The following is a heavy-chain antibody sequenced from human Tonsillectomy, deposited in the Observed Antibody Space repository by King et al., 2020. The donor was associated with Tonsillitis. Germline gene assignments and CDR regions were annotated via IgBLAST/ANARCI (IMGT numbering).Heavy chain of an antibody. CDR1: GFTFSSYC. CDR2: INQDGSVK. D-gene: IGHD3-16*01. Sequence: VQLVESGGGLVQPGGSLRLSCAASGFTFSSYCMSWVRVRQAPGKGLEWVANINQDGSVKYYVDSVKGRFTISRDNTKNSLYLEMNSLRGEETAVYYCARVGGWGWFDPWGQGTLVTVSS. J-gene: IGHJ5*02. CDR3: ARVGGWGWFDP. V-gene: IGHV3-7*01.